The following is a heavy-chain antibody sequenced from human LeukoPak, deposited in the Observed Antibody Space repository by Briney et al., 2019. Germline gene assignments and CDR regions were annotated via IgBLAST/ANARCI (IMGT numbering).Heavy chain of an antibody. CDR1: GGSFSGYY. D-gene: IGHD3-22*01. V-gene: IGHV4-34*01. CDR3: ARSDQCYYDSSGYSLFDY. J-gene: IGHJ4*02. Sequence: SETLSLTCAVYGGSFSGYYWSWIRQPPGKGLEWIGEINHSGSTNYNPSLKSRVTISVDTSKNQFSLKLSSVTAADTAVYYCARSDQCYYDSSGYSLFDYWGQGTLVTVSS. CDR2: INHSGST.